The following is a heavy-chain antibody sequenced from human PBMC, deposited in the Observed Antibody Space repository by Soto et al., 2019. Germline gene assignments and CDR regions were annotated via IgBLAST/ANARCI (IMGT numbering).Heavy chain of an antibody. CDR3: AKVGGRRVYPSQLCDY. Sequence: QVQLVESGGGVVQPGRSLRLSCAASGFTFSSYGMHWVRQAPGKGLEWVAVISYDGSNKYYADSVKGRFTISRDNSKNTLYLQMNCLRAADTAVYYCAKVGGRRVYPSQLCDYWGQGTLVTVSS. J-gene: IGHJ4*02. CDR2: ISYDGSNK. CDR1: GFTFSSYG. D-gene: IGHD2-8*01. V-gene: IGHV3-30*18.